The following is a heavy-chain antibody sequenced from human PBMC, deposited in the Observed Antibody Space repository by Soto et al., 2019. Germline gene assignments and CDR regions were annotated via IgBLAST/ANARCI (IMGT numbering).Heavy chain of an antibody. J-gene: IGHJ4*02. V-gene: IGHV1-58*01. Sequence: QMQLVQSGPEVKKPGTSVKVSCKASGFTFTSSAVQWVRQARGQRLEWIGWIVVGSGNTNYAQKFQERVTITRDMSTSTAYMELSSLRSEDPAVYYCAAPDYYDSREMVDYWGQGTLGTVSS. CDR3: AAPDYYDSREMVDY. CDR2: IVVGSGNT. CDR1: GFTFTSSA. D-gene: IGHD3-22*01.